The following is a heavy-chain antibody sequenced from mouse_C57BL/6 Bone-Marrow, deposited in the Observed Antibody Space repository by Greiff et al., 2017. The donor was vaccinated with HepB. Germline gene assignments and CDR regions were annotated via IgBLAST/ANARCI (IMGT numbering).Heavy chain of an antibody. V-gene: IGHV1-81*01. Sequence: QVQLKESGAELARPGASVKLSCKASGYTFTSYGISWVKQRTGQGLEWIGGIYPRSGNTYYTESFKGKATLTADKSSSTAYMELRSLTSEDSAVYFCARRGTVVPWYCDVWGTGTTVTVSS. J-gene: IGHJ1*03. CDR2: IYPRSGNT. CDR1: GYTFTSYG. CDR3: ARRGTVVPWYCDV. D-gene: IGHD1-1*01.